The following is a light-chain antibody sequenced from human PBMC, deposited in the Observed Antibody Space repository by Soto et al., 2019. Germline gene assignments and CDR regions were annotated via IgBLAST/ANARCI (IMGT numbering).Light chain of an antibody. V-gene: IGKV1-5*03. Sequence: DIQMTQSPSTLSASIGDRVTITCRASQSINSWLAWYQQKPGKAPKLLIYKASSLESGVPSRFSGSGSGTEFTLTISSLQPDDCTTYYCHQYNSYPWTFGQGTKVEIK. CDR3: HQYNSYPWT. CDR2: KAS. CDR1: QSINSW. J-gene: IGKJ1*01.